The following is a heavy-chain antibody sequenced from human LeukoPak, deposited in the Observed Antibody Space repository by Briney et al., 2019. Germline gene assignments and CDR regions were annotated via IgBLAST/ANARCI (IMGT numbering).Heavy chain of an antibody. Sequence: GRSLRLSCAASGFTFSSYAMHWVRQAPGKGLEWVAVISYDGSNKYYADSVKGRFTISRDNSKNTLYLQMNSLRAEDTAVYYCARAARNYYDSSGYWAWGQGTLVTVSS. CDR1: GFTFSSYA. D-gene: IGHD3-22*01. CDR3: ARAARNYYDSSGYWA. V-gene: IGHV3-30-3*01. CDR2: ISYDGSNK. J-gene: IGHJ4*02.